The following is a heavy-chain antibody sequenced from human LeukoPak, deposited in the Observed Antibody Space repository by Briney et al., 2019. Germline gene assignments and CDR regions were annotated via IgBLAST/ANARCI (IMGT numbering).Heavy chain of an antibody. CDR3: ARDLSGGKLRCFDWLPPDY. D-gene: IGHD3-9*01. J-gene: IGHJ4*02. CDR1: GYTFTSYY. CDR2: INPSAGTT. Sequence: ASVKVSCKASGYTFTSYYMHWVRQAPGQGLEWMGIINPSAGTTSYAQKFQGRVTMTRDTSTSTVHMELSSLRSEDTAVYYCARDLSGGKLRCFDWLPPDYWGQGTLVTVSS. V-gene: IGHV1-46*01.